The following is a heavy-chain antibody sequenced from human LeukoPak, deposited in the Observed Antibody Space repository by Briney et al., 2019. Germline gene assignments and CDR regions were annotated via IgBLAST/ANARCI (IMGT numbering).Heavy chain of an antibody. CDR1: GGSFSGYY. J-gene: IGHJ6*02. D-gene: IGHD2-8*01. V-gene: IGHV4-34*01. CDR2: INHSGST. Sequence: SETLSLTCAVYGGSFSGYYWSWIRQPPGKGLEWIGEINHSGSTNYNPSLKSQVTISVDTSKNQFSLKLSSVTAADTAVYYCARGRGEDIVLMAVIMDVWGQGTTVTVSS. CDR3: ARGRGEDIVLMAVIMDV.